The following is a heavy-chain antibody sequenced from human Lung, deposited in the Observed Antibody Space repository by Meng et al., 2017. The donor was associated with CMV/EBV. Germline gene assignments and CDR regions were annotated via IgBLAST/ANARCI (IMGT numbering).Heavy chain of an antibody. CDR2: IKQDGSEK. Sequence: ESXKISXVASGFTFNTYWMSWVRQAPGKGLEWVANIKQDGSEKYYVGSVKGRFTISRDNAKNSLYLQMNSLRAEDTAVYYCARDPRVKSYVVVPAAADYLGQGTMVTVSS. CDR3: ARDPRVKSYVVVPAAADY. D-gene: IGHD2-2*01. J-gene: IGHJ4*02. V-gene: IGHV3-7*01. CDR1: GFTFNTYW.